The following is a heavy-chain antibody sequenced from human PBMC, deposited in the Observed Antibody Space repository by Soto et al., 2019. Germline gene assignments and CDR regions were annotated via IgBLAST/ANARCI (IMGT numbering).Heavy chain of an antibody. Sequence: PGGSLRLSCAASGFTFSTYLMSWVRQAPGKGLEWVANIKYDGSETYYVDSVKGRFTISRDNAKNSLYLQMNSLRGEDTAVYYCARYSSAWGLWGQGTMVTVYS. J-gene: IGHJ4*02. CDR3: ARYSSAWGL. D-gene: IGHD6-19*01. CDR2: IKYDGSET. V-gene: IGHV3-7*01. CDR1: GFTFSTYL.